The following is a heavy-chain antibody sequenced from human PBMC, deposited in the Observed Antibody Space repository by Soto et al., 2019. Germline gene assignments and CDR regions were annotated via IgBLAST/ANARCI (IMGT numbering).Heavy chain of an antibody. CDR1: GYTFTGYY. Sequence: ASVKVSCKASGYTFTGYYIHWLRQAPGQRLEWMGWIHPNSGGTNYAQKFQGWVTLTRDTSISTAYLEVRLTSDDSAVYFCAREGGLGAAAYFDYWGQGTQVTVSS. J-gene: IGHJ4*02. CDR3: AREGGLGAAAYFDY. CDR2: IHPNSGGT. D-gene: IGHD2-2*01. V-gene: IGHV1-2*04.